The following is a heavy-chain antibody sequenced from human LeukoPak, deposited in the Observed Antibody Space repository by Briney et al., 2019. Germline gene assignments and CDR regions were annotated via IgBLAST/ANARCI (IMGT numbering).Heavy chain of an antibody. V-gene: IGHV4-4*02. Sequence: PSETLSLTCAVSGGSISSSNWWSWVRQPPGKGLEWIGEIYHSGGTNYNPSLKSRVSISVDKSKNQFSLKLSSVTAADTAVYYCARDPNYYDSSGYLVDYWGQGTLVTVSS. CDR1: GGSISSSNW. J-gene: IGHJ4*02. CDR3: ARDPNYYDSSGYLVDY. D-gene: IGHD3-22*01. CDR2: IYHSGGT.